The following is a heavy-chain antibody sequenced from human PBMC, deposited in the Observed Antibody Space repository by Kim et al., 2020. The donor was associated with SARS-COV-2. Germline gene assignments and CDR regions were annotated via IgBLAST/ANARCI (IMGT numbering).Heavy chain of an antibody. CDR1: GFTFSGYW. CDR3: ARDDYDFWSRPVNFDY. Sequence: GGSLRLSCAASGFTFSGYWMRWVRQAPGKGLEWVANIKQDGSEKYYVDSVKGRFTISRDNAKNSLYLQMNSLRAEDTAVYYCARDDYDFWSRPVNFDYWG. V-gene: IGHV3-7*01. J-gene: IGHJ4*01. D-gene: IGHD3-3*01. CDR2: IKQDGSEK.